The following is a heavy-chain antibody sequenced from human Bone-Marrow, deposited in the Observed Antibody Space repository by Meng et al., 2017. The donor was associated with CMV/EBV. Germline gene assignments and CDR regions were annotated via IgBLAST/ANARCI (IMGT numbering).Heavy chain of an antibody. Sequence: GGSLRLSCAASGFTFNNYGMHWVRQAPGKGLEWVAFIQYDGSNKYYADSVKGRFTISRDNSKNTLYLQMNSLRAEDTAVYYCARGGSGWYVLGYWGQGTLVTVSS. CDR2: IQYDGSNK. D-gene: IGHD6-19*01. V-gene: IGHV3-30*02. CDR1: GFTFNNYG. J-gene: IGHJ4*02. CDR3: ARGGSGWYVLGY.